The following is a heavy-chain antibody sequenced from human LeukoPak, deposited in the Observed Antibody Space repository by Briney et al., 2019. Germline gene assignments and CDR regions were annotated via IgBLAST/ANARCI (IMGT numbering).Heavy chain of an antibody. D-gene: IGHD3-22*01. CDR3: ARGTYYYDSSGYSHD. CDR1: GGSISSGDYY. Sequence: SETLSLTCTVSGGSISSGDYYWSWIRQPPGKGLEWIGYIYYSGSTYYNPSLKSRVTISVDTSKNQFSLKLSSVTAADTAVYYCARGTYYYDSSGYSHDWGQGTLVTVSS. J-gene: IGHJ4*02. V-gene: IGHV4-30-4*08. CDR2: IYYSGST.